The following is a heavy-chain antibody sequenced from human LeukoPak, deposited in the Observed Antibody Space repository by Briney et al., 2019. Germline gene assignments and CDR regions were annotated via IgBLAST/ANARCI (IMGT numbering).Heavy chain of an antibody. CDR3: ARDPGSYAHDWYFDL. J-gene: IGHJ2*01. Sequence: TGGSLRLSCAASGFIFSDYWMHWVRQAPGKGLVWVSRINTDGSFTRYADSVQGRFTISRDTAKNTLFLQMNSLRADDTAVYYCARDPGSYAHDWYFDLWGRGTLVTVSS. D-gene: IGHD1-26*01. CDR2: INTDGSFT. V-gene: IGHV3-74*01. CDR1: GFIFSDYW.